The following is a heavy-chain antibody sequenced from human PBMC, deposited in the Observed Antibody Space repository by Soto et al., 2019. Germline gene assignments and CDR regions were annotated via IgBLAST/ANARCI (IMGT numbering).Heavy chain of an antibody. Sequence: SVKVSCKASGDTFCRFTINLVRQAPGQGLEWMGGIKPISDITNYAQRFQGRVTFTADASTSTVYLELSSLRSEDTAMYYCARDPSTINKLIGVWFDPWGQGTLVTVSS. V-gene: IGHV1-69*13. J-gene: IGHJ5*02. CDR3: ARDPSTINKLIGVWFDP. CDR2: IKPISDIT. D-gene: IGHD4-4*01. CDR1: GDTFCRFT.